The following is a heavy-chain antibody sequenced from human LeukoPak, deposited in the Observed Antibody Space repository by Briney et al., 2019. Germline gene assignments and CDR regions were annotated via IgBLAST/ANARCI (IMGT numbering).Heavy chain of an antibody. D-gene: IGHD3-10*01. CDR3: ARERFHGSGDAFDI. CDR1: GFTFSSYG. V-gene: IGHV3-30*03. J-gene: IGHJ3*02. CDR2: ISYDGSNK. Sequence: GRSLRLSCAASGFTFSSYGMHWVRQAPGKGLEWVAVISYDGSNKYYADSVKGRFTISRDNSKNTLYLQMNSLRAEDTAVYYCARERFHGSGDAFDIWGQGTMVTVSS.